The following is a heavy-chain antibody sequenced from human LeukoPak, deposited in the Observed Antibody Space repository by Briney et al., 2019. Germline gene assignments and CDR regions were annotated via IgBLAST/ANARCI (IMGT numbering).Heavy chain of an antibody. CDR2: ISSSGSTI. V-gene: IGHV3-48*03. CDR3: ARLEGVATIPN. J-gene: IGHJ4*02. Sequence: GGAPRLSCAASGFTFSSYEMNWGRPAPGKGVECVSYISSSGSTIYYADSVKGRFTISRDNAKNSLYLQMNSLRAEDTAVYYCARLEGVATIPNWGQGTLVTVSS. D-gene: IGHD5-12*01. CDR1: GFTFSSYE.